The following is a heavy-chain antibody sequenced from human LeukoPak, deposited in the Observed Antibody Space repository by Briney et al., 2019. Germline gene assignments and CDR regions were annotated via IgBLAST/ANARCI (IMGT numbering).Heavy chain of an antibody. V-gene: IGHV3-7*01. D-gene: IGHD2-2*01. Sequence: GGSLRLSCAASGFTFSDYWITWIRQAPGKGLEWVANIKQDGSERYYVDSVTGRFSISRDNARNSVFLQMYSLRVEDTAVYYCARGPFCTSTRCQSFFDYWGQGALVTVSS. J-gene: IGHJ4*02. CDR3: ARGPFCTSTRCQSFFDY. CDR2: IKQDGSER. CDR1: GFTFSDYW.